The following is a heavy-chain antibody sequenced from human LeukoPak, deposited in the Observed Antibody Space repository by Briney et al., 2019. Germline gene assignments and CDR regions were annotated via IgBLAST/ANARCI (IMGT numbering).Heavy chain of an antibody. J-gene: IGHJ4*02. V-gene: IGHV3-23*01. CDR1: GFTLSSFA. CDR2: ISGSGGTT. CDR3: AKDRLPGITIFGVATDY. D-gene: IGHD3-3*01. Sequence: GGSLRLSPAAPGFTLSSFAMNWVRPAPGEGLEWGSVISGSGGTTYYADSVKGRFTISRDNSKNTLYLQMNSLRAEDTAVYYCAKDRLPGITIFGVATDYWGQGTLVTVSS.